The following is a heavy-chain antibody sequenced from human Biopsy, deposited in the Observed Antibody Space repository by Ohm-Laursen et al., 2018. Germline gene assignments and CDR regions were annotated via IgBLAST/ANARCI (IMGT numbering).Heavy chain of an antibody. D-gene: IGHD3-22*01. Sequence: ASVKVSCKVSGYTLVELSMHWVRQAPGKGLEWMGMSDPEDGQTIYTQNFQGRLTMTDDTSTDTAYMELSSLRSDDTAVYFCATDMGGREIPNYYAFDLWGQGTKVTVSS. CDR1: GYTLVELS. V-gene: IGHV1-24*01. J-gene: IGHJ3*01. CDR3: ATDMGGREIPNYYAFDL. CDR2: SDPEDGQT.